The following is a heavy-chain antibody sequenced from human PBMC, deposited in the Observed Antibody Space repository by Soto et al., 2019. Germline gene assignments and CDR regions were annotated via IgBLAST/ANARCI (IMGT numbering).Heavy chain of an antibody. Sequence: GGSLRLSCAASEFSFNDFAMSWVRQAPGRGMEWVSSISNSGGETNYADSVKGRFTVTRDNSKKILYLQMNSLLAEDTAIYYCAKSGAALFYYYMDVRGKGTMVTVS. J-gene: IGHJ6*03. CDR2: ISNSGGET. CDR1: EFSFNDFA. CDR3: AKSGAALFYYYMDV. D-gene: IGHD5-12*01. V-gene: IGHV3-23*01.